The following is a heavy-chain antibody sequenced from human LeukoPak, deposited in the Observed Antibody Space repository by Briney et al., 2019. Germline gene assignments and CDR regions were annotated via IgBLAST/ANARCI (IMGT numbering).Heavy chain of an antibody. J-gene: IGHJ4*02. V-gene: IGHV3-23*01. Sequence: GGSLRLSCAASGFAFSSYAMGWVRQAPGKGLEWVSSISGSTSSTYYADSVKGRFTISRDNSKTTLYLQMNSLRAEDTAVYYCARNVDLDYWGQGTLVTVSS. CDR1: GFAFSSYA. CDR2: ISGSTSST. CDR3: ARNVDLDY. D-gene: IGHD1-1*01.